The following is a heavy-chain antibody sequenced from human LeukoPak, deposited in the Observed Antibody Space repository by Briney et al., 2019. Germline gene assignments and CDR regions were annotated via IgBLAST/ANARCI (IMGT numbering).Heavy chain of an antibody. CDR2: ISGSGTIK. Sequence: PGGSLRLSCAASGFTFNTYAMNWVRQAPGKGLECVSVISGSGTIKNYADSVKGRFTISRDNSKNTLYLQMNSLRAEDTAVYYCARRDYWGQGTLVTVSS. V-gene: IGHV3-23*01. CDR1: GFTFNTYA. D-gene: IGHD5-24*01. J-gene: IGHJ4*02. CDR3: ARRDY.